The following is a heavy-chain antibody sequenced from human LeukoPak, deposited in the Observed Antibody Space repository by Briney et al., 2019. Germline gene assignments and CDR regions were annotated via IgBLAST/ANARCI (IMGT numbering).Heavy chain of an antibody. CDR3: ARVDDFWSGHYYYGMDA. CDR1: GGSISSYY. D-gene: IGHD3-3*01. CDR2: IYYSGST. Sequence: PSETLCLTCTVSGGSISSYYWSWIRQPPGKGLEWIVYIYYSGSTNYNPSLKSRVTISVDTSKNQFSLKLSSVTAADTAVYYCARVDDFWSGHYYYGMDAWGQGTTVTVSS. J-gene: IGHJ6*02. V-gene: IGHV4-59*01.